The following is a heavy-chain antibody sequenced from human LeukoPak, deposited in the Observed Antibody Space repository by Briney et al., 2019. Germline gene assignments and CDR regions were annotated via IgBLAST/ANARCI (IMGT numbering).Heavy chain of an antibody. D-gene: IGHD3-16*02. CDR3: ARVGIYDYVWGSYRWEYFQH. CDR2: IIPILGIA. V-gene: IGHV1-69*02. J-gene: IGHJ1*01. Sequence: SVTVSCKASGGTFSSYTISWVRQAPGQGLDWMGRIIPILGIANYAQKFQGRVTIPADKYTNTAYMELSSLRSEDTAVYYCARVGIYDYVWGSYRWEYFQHWGQGTLVTVSS. CDR1: GGTFSSYT.